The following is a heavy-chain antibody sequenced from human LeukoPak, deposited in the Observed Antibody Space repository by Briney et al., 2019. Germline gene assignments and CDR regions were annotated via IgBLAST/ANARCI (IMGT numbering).Heavy chain of an antibody. D-gene: IGHD5-12*01. CDR2: IYYSGST. V-gene: IGHV4-30-4*01. Sequence: SETLSLTCTVSGVSISSGDYYWSWIRQPPGKGLEWIGYIYYSGSTYYNPSLKSRVTISVDTSKNQFSLKLSSVTAADTAVYYCARGVDIVATISGLDYWGQGTLVTVSS. J-gene: IGHJ4*02. CDR3: ARGVDIVATISGLDY. CDR1: GVSISSGDYY.